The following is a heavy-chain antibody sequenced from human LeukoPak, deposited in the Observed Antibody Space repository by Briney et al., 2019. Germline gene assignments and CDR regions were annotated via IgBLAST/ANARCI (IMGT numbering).Heavy chain of an antibody. CDR3: AKDRSRSGWFLNWFDP. V-gene: IGHV3-23*01. CDR2: ISGSGGST. CDR1: GFTFSSYA. D-gene: IGHD6-19*01. J-gene: IGHJ5*02. Sequence: GGSLRLSCAASGFTFSSYAVSWVRQAPGKGLEWVSAISGSGGSTYYADSVKGRFTISRDNSKNTLYLQMNSVRAEDTAVYYCAKDRSRSGWFLNWFDPWGQGTLVTVSS.